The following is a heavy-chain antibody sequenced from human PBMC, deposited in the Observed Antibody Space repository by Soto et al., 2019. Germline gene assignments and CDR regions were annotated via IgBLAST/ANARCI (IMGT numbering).Heavy chain of an antibody. CDR3: ARCQGYYYYYYMDV. CDR2: ISSSGSTI. Sequence: PGGSLRLSCAASGFTFSDYYMSWIRQAPGKGLEWVSYISSSGSTIYYADSVKGRFTISRDNAKNSLYLQMNSLRAEDTAVYYCARCQGYYYYYYMDVWGKGTTVTVSS. V-gene: IGHV3-11*01. J-gene: IGHJ6*03. CDR1: GFTFSDYY.